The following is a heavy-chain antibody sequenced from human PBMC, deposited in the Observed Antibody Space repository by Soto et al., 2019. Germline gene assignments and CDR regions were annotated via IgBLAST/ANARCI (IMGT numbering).Heavy chain of an antibody. CDR3: AREASGWYTYYYYYGMDV. CDR2: ISDSSSTV. V-gene: IGHV3-48*02. CDR1: GFTFSSYS. Sequence: SGGSLRLSCAASGFTFSSYSMNWVRQAPGKGLEWVSYISDSSSTVYYADSVMGRFTISRDNAKNSLYLQMNSLRDEDTAVYYCAREASGWYTYYYYYGMDVWGQGTTVTVSS. D-gene: IGHD6-19*01. J-gene: IGHJ6*02.